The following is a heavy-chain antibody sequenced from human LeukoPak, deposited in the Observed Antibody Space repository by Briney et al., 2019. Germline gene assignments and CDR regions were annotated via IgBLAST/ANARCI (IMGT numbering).Heavy chain of an antibody. CDR2: IFYSGTT. CDR1: GGSISSFY. Sequence: PSETLSLTCTVSGGSISSFYWSWIRQPPGTGLEWIGYIFYSGTTNYNPSLKSRVTISVDTSKNQFSLNLSSVTAADTAVYFCARSFSPYYYYMDVWGKGTTVTVSS. CDR3: ARSFSPYYYYMDV. J-gene: IGHJ6*03. V-gene: IGHV4-59*01. D-gene: IGHD2/OR15-2a*01.